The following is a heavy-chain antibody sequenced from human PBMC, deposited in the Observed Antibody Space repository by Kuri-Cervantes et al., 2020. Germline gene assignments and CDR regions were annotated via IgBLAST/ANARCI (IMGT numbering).Heavy chain of an antibody. J-gene: IGHJ4*02. CDR1: GFTFSDHY. V-gene: IGHV3-30*03. D-gene: IGHD3-10*01. CDR2: ISYDGSNK. Sequence: GGSLRLSCAASGFTFSDHYMDWVRQAPGKGLEWVAVISYDGSNKYYADSVKGRFTISRDNSKNTLYLQMNSLRAEDTAVYYCARELGRGVISPYLDYWGQGTLVTVSS. CDR3: ARELGRGVISPYLDY.